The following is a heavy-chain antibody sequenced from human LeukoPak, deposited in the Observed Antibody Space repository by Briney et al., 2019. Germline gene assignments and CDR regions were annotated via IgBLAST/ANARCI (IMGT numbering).Heavy chain of an antibody. J-gene: IGHJ4*02. CDR2: IFSGGTT. CDR3: ARFSGYSYGAYFDY. Sequence: GGSLRLSCTASGVNVSSNHMSWVRPAPGKGLEWVSVIFSGGTTYYADSVKGQFNISRDNSKNTLYLQMNSLRADDTAVYYCARFSGYSYGAYFDYWGQGTLVTVSS. D-gene: IGHD5-12*01. CDR1: GVNVSSNH. V-gene: IGHV3-53*01.